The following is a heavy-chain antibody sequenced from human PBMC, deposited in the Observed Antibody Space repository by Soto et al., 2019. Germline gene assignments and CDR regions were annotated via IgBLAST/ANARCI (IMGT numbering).Heavy chain of an antibody. Sequence: PSETLSLTCTVSGGSISSYYWSWIRQPPGKGLEWIGYIYYSGSTNYNPSLKSRVTIPVDTSKNQFSLKLSSVTAADTAVYYCARRYGDYFDFWGQGTLVTVSS. CDR2: IYYSGST. D-gene: IGHD4-17*01. V-gene: IGHV4-59*08. CDR3: ARRYGDYFDF. J-gene: IGHJ4*02. CDR1: GGSISSYY.